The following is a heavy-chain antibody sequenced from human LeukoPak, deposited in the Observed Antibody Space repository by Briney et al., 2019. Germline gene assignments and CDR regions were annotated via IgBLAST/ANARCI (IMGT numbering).Heavy chain of an antibody. J-gene: IGHJ4*02. CDR1: GGSISSYY. CDR2: IYYSGST. D-gene: IGHD3-22*01. CDR3: ARVNDYYDSSGYYSVFDY. Sequence: SETLSLTCTVSGGSISSYYWSWIRQPPGKGLEWIGYIYYSGSTNYNPSLKSRVTISVDTSKNRFSLKLSSVTAADTAVYYCARVNDYYDSSGYYSVFDYWGQGTLVTVSS. V-gene: IGHV4-59*01.